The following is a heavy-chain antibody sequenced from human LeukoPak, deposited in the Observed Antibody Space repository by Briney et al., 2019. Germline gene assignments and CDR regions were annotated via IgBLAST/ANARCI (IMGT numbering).Heavy chain of an antibody. CDR1: GGSISTYY. Sequence: PSETLSLTCTVSGGSISTYYWSWIRQPPGKGLEWIGNIYYSGSTNYNPSLKSRVTISVDTSKNQFSLKLSSVTAADTAVYYCARFYDRSGPHFDYWGQGTLVTVSS. J-gene: IGHJ4*02. CDR2: IYYSGST. CDR3: ARFYDRSGPHFDY. V-gene: IGHV4-59*01. D-gene: IGHD3-22*01.